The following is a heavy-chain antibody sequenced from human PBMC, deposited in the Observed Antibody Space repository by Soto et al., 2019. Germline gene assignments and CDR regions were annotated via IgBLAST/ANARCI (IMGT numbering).Heavy chain of an antibody. CDR2: IIPIFGTA. D-gene: IGHD3-22*01. V-gene: IGHV1-69*01. CDR1: GGTFSSYA. Sequence: QVQLVQSGAEVKKPGSSVKVSCKASGGTFSSYAISWVRHAPGQGLEWMGGIIPIFGTANYAQKFQGRVTITADESTSTAYMELSSLRSEDTAVYYCARDNYYDSSGYYRAGWFDPWGQGTLVTVSS. J-gene: IGHJ5*02. CDR3: ARDNYYDSSGYYRAGWFDP.